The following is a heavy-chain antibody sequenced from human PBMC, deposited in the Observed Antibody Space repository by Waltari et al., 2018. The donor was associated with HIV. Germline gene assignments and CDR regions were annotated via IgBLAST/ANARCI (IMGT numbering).Heavy chain of an antibody. J-gene: IGHJ3*02. V-gene: IGHV4-39*01. CDR2: IYYSGIP. D-gene: IGHD2-15*01. Sequence: QLQLQQSGPGLVKPSETLSLICTVSGGSISPSGYYWGWIRQPPGKGLEWIGSIYYSGIPYYNPARKSRVTISADTSRNQFSLWLSSVTAADTAVYYCARRPYCSSASCYPSDARGAFDIWGQGTMVTVSS. CDR3: ARRPYCSSASCYPSDARGAFDI. CDR1: GGSISPSGYY.